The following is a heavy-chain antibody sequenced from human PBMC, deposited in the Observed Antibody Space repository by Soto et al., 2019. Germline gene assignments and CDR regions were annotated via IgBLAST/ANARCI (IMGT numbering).Heavy chain of an antibody. CDR2: IDPSDSYT. V-gene: IGHV5-10-1*01. J-gene: IGHJ4*02. CDR3: ARQGYSSSWYGSTNDY. CDR1: GYSFTSYW. Sequence: GESLKISCKGSGYSFTSYWISWVRQMPGKGLEWMGRIDPSDSYTNYSPSFQGHVTISADKSISTAYLQWSSLKASDTAMYYCARQGYSSSWYGSTNDYWGQGTLVTVS. D-gene: IGHD6-13*01.